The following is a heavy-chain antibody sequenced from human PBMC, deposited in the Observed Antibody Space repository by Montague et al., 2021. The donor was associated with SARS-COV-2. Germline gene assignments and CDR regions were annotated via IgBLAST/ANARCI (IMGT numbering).Heavy chain of an antibody. CDR2: IYHSGTT. CDR3: VRVKAGGLRNVFGI. V-gene: IGHV4-38-2*02. Sequence: SETLSLTCTVSGFSIGSGDYWGWIRQPPGKGLEWIGSIYHSGTTXXNPXXXSRLTMSIDTSTNQFSLRLTSVTAADTAVFFCVRVKAGGLRNVFGIWGQGTTVTVSS. CDR1: GFSIGSGDY. J-gene: IGHJ3*02.